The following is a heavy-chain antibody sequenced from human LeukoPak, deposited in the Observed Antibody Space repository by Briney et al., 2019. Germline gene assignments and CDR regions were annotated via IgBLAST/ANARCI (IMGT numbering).Heavy chain of an antibody. V-gene: IGHV4-59*01. J-gene: IGHJ5*02. CDR1: GGSISSYY. D-gene: IGHD3-3*01. Sequence: SESDSLTCTVSGGSISSYYWSWIRQPPGKGLEWIGYIYYSESTNYNPSLKSRVTISVDTSKNQFSLKLSSVTAADTAVYYCARGGYDFWSGPTRINWFDPWGQGTLVTVSS. CDR3: ARGGYDFWSGPTRINWFDP. CDR2: IYYSEST.